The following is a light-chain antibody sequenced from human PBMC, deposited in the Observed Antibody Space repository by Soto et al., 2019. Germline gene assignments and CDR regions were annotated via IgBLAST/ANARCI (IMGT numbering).Light chain of an antibody. CDR2: SSN. Sequence: QSALTQPPSASGTPGQRVTISCSGSSSNIGTNTVNWYQQFPRSAPKLLMYSSNQRPSGVPDRFSGSKSGTSASLAISGLQSEDEADYSCAAWDGSLNVVLFGGGTKLTVL. V-gene: IGLV1-44*01. CDR3: AAWDGSLNVVL. CDR1: SSNIGTNT. J-gene: IGLJ3*02.